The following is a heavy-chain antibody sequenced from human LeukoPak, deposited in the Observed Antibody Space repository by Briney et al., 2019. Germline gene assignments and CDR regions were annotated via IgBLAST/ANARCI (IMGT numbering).Heavy chain of an antibody. J-gene: IGHJ6*03. Sequence: GGSLRLSCAASGFTFSTYDMNWVRQAPGKGLEWISYISSSGIPIFYADSVKGRFTISRDNAKNSLYLQMNSLRAEDTAVYYCARDQYGSGDGYYMDVWGKGTTVTISS. CDR2: ISSSGIPI. CDR1: GFTFSTYD. D-gene: IGHD3-10*01. CDR3: ARDQYGSGDGYYMDV. V-gene: IGHV3-48*03.